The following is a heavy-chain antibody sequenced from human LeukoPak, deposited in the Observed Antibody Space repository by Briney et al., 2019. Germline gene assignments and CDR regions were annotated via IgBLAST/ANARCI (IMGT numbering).Heavy chain of an antibody. Sequence: GGSLRLSCAASAFTFSNYGMHWVRQAPGKGPDWVAVVSYDGSNKYYADSVKGRFTISRDNSKNTLYLQINSLRAEETAVYYCAKEGTTTAVAGSLFEYWGQGTLVTVSS. D-gene: IGHD6-13*01. CDR3: AKEGTTTAVAGSLFEY. CDR1: AFTFSNYG. J-gene: IGHJ4*01. CDR2: VSYDGSNK. V-gene: IGHV3-30*18.